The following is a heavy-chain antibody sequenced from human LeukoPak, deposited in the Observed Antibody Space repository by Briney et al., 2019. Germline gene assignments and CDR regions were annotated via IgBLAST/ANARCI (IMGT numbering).Heavy chain of an antibody. V-gene: IGHV1-2*02. CDR1: GYTFTGYY. J-gene: IGHJ5*02. Sequence: ASVKVSCKASGYTFTGYYMHWVRQAPGQGLEWMGWINPNSGGTNYAQKFQGRVTMTRDTSISTAYMELSRLRSDDTAVYYCARKTRIAAAGTLGYWFDPWGQGTLVTVSS. CDR3: ARKTRIAAAGTLGYWFDP. CDR2: INPNSGGT. D-gene: IGHD6-13*01.